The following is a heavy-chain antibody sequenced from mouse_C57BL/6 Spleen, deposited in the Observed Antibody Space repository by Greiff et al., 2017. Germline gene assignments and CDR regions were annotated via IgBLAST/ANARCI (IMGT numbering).Heavy chain of an antibody. CDR1: GYSITSGYY. V-gene: IGHV3-6*01. Sequence: VQLKQSGPGLVKPSQSLSLTCSVTGYSITSGYYWNWIRQFPGNKLEWMGYISYDGSNNYNPSLKNRISITRDTSKNQFFLKLNSVTTEDTATYYCARGSNYIFDYWGQGTTLTVSS. CDR3: ARGSNYIFDY. J-gene: IGHJ2*01. D-gene: IGHD2-5*01. CDR2: ISYDGSN.